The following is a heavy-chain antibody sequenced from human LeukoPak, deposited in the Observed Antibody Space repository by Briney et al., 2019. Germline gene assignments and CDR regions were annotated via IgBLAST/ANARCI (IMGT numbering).Heavy chain of an antibody. CDR3: AGPNYYDTSGYYYALGY. J-gene: IGHJ4*02. V-gene: IGHV1-2*02. Sequence: ASVKVSCKASGYTFTGYYMHWVRQAPGQGLEWMGWINPNSGGTNYAQKFQGRVTLTTDTSTSTAYMELSRLRSDDTAMYYCAGPNYYDTSGYYYALGYWGQGTLVTVSS. CDR1: GYTFTGYY. D-gene: IGHD3-22*01. CDR2: INPNSGGT.